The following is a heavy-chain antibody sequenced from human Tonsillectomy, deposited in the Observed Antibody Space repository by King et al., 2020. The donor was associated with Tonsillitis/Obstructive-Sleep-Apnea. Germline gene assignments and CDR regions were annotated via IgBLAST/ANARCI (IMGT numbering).Heavy chain of an antibody. CDR1: GYSFTSYW. Sequence: QLVQSGAEVKKPGESLRISCKGSGYSFTSYWISWVRQMPGKGLEWMGRIDPSASYTNYSPSFQGHVTISADKSISTAYLQWSSLKASDTAMYYCARLHLISEHWNNSPYYFDYWGQGTLVTVSS. J-gene: IGHJ4*02. CDR3: ARLHLISEHWNNSPYYFDY. V-gene: IGHV5-10-1*01. D-gene: IGHD1/OR15-1a*01. CDR2: IDPSASYT.